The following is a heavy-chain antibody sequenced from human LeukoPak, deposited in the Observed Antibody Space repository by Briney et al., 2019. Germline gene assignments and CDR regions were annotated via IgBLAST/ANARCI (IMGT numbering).Heavy chain of an antibody. CDR3: ARFYSSGCDY. J-gene: IGHJ4*02. Sequence: PSETLSLTCTVSGGSISSYYWSWIRQPPGKGLEWIGYIYYSGSTNYNPSLKSRVTISVDTSKNQFSLKLSSVAAADAAVYYCARFYSSGCDYWGQGTLVTVSS. D-gene: IGHD6-19*01. CDR1: GGSISSYY. CDR2: IYYSGST. V-gene: IGHV4-59*01.